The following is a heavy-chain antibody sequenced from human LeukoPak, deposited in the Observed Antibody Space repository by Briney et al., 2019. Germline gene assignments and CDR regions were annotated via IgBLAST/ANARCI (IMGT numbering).Heavy chain of an antibody. V-gene: IGHV3-23*01. CDR2: ISGSGIST. D-gene: IGHD3-16*01. Sequence: GGSLRLSCAASGFTFSSYAMSWVRQAPGKGLEWVSVISGSGISTYYADSVKGRFTISRDNSKNSLYLQMNSLRAEDTAVYYCARQGGYFDYWGQGTLVTVSS. CDR3: ARQGGYFDY. CDR1: GFTFSSYA. J-gene: IGHJ4*02.